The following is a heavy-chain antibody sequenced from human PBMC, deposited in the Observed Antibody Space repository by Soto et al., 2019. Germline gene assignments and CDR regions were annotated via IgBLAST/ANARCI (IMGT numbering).Heavy chain of an antibody. CDR3: ARDPRYWRASNCFNNYYYSYMDV. V-gene: IGHV3-11*01. Sequence: QVQLVESGGGLVKPGGSLRLSCAASGFTFSDYYMSWIRQAPGKGLEWVSHISSSGTTMFYTDSVKGRFTISRDNAKNSLYLQMNSRRAEDTAVHYCARDPRYWRASNCFNNYYYSYMDVWGKGTTVTASS. J-gene: IGHJ6*03. CDR2: ISSSGTTM. D-gene: IGHD2-15*01. CDR1: GFTFSDYY.